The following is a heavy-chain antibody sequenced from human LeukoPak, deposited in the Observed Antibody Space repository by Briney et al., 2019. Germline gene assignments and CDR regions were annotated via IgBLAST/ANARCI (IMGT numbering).Heavy chain of an antibody. CDR2: INAGNGNT. CDR1: GYTFTNYA. D-gene: IGHD6-6*01. J-gene: IGHJ4*02. CDR3: ARLYSSSSVLDY. Sequence: ASVKVSCKASGYTFTNYAIRWVRQAPGQRLEWMGWINAGNGNTKYSQNFQGRVTITSDTSAGTAYMELSSLRSEDTAVYYCARLYSSSSVLDYWGQGTLVTVSS. V-gene: IGHV1-3*01.